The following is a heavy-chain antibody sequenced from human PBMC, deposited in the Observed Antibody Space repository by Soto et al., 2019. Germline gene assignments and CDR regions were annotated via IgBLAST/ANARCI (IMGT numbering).Heavy chain of an antibody. CDR3: ARVVGAENDAFDI. D-gene: IGHD2-15*01. CDR1: CGSFIGYY. V-gene: IGHV4-34*01. J-gene: IGHJ3*02. Sequence: PSETLSLTCAFYCGSFIGYYWSWIRQPPGKGLEWIGEINHSGSTNYNPSLKSRVTISVDTSKNQFSLKLSSVTAADTAVYYCARVVGAENDAFDIWGQGTMVTVSS. CDR2: INHSGST.